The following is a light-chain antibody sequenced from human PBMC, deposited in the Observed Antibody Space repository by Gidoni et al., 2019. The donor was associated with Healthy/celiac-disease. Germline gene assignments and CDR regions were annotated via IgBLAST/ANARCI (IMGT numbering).Light chain of an antibody. Sequence: DIVMTQSPDSLAVSLGERATINCKSSQSVLYSSNNKNYLAWYQQKPVQPSKLLIYWASTRESGVPDRFSGSGSGTDFTLTISSLQAEDVAVYYCQQYYSTLSLTFGGGTKVEIK. J-gene: IGKJ4*01. CDR1: QSVLYSSNNKNY. CDR3: QQYYSTLSLT. CDR2: WAS. V-gene: IGKV4-1*01.